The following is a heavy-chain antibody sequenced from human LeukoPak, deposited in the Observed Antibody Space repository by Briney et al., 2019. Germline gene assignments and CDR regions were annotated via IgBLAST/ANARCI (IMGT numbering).Heavy chain of an antibody. D-gene: IGHD4-23*01. CDR2: INHSGST. CDR3: ARLEPNLTTVVTLGAFDI. V-gene: IGHV4-34*01. J-gene: IGHJ3*02. CDR1: GGSFSGYY. Sequence: SETLSLTCAVYGGSFSGYYWSWIRQPPGKGLEWIGEINHSGSTNYNPPLKSRVTISVDTSKNQFSLKLSSVTAADTAVYYCARLEPNLTTVVTLGAFDIWGQGRMVTVSS.